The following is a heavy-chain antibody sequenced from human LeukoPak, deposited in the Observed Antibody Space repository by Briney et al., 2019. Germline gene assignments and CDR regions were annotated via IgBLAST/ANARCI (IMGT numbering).Heavy chain of an antibody. V-gene: IGHV3-30*02. CDR2: IRFDATIK. J-gene: IGHJ4*02. CDR3: AKVSPINPSGYLDY. CDR1: GFTFSSYG. D-gene: IGHD3-22*01. Sequence: GGYLRLYCAASGFTFSSYGMHWLRQAPGKGLDWVAFIRFDATIKDYADSVKGRFTISRDNSKNTLYLQMNSLRAEDTAIYYCAKVSPINPSGYLDYWGQGTLVTVSS.